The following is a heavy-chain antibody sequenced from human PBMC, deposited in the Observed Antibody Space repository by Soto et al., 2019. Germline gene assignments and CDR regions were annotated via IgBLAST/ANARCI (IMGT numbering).Heavy chain of an antibody. V-gene: IGHV3-23*01. J-gene: IGHJ6*02. CDR2: ISGSDGTT. CDR3: AKVIGGSESYWGGSHYYYALDV. D-gene: IGHD3-10*01. Sequence: GGSLRLSCAASGFIFGDYAMYWVRQAPGKGLEWVSVISGSDGTTFYADSVRGRVTSSRDNSRNMVYLQMISLRAEDTAVYYCAKVIGGSESYWGGSHYYYALDVWGQGTTVTVSS. CDR1: GFIFGDYA.